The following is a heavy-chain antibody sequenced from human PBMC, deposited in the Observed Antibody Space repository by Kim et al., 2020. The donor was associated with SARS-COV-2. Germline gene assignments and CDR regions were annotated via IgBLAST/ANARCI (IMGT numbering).Heavy chain of an antibody. CDR1: GFTFSLYS. J-gene: IGHJ6*02. V-gene: IGHV3-48*02. Sequence: GGSLRLSCAASGFTFSLYSMNWVRQAPGKGLEWVSYTSSSSRTIYYADAVKGRFTISRDNAKNSLYLQMNSLRDEDTAVYYCARDGSSWDNYYYYGVDVWGQGTAVTVSS. CDR3: ARDGSSWDNYYYYGVDV. D-gene: IGHD6-13*01. CDR2: TSSSSRTI.